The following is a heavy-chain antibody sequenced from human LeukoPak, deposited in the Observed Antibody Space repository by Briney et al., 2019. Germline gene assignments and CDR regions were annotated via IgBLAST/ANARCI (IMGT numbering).Heavy chain of an antibody. CDR1: GYTFTRYY. V-gene: IGHV1-2*02. CDR3: ARGAPMYLELRARVGDWFDP. CDR2: INPNSGGT. J-gene: IGHJ5*02. Sequence: ASVKVSCKAFGYTFTRYYMHWVRQAPGQGLEWMGWINPNSGGTNYAQKFQGRVTMTRDTSISTAYMELSRLRSDDTAVYYCARGAPMYLELRARVGDWFDPWGQGTLVTVSS. D-gene: IGHD1-7*01.